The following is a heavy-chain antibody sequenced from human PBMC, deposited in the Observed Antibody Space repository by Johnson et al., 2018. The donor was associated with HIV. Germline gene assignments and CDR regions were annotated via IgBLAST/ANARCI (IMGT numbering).Heavy chain of an antibody. Sequence: QVQLVESGGGVVQPGRSLRLSCAASGFTFSSYAMHWVRQAPGKGLEWVAVISSDGSNKYYADSVKGRFTISRDNSKNTLYLQMNSLRAEDTAVYYCAKVGGYYYDTWWGHDAFDIWGQGTMVTVSS. CDR1: GFTFSSYA. J-gene: IGHJ3*02. V-gene: IGHV3-30-3*01. CDR3: AKVGGYYYDTWWGHDAFDI. CDR2: ISSDGSNK. D-gene: IGHD3-22*01.